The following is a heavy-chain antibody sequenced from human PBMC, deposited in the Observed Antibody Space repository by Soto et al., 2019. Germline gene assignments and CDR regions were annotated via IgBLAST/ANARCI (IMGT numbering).Heavy chain of an antibody. D-gene: IGHD4-17*01. CDR3: ARSPTAVTTPRRDTFDV. Sequence: PSETLSLTCTVSCGSISSSTYNWGLIRQPPGKRLEWIGNIYYSGSPYYNPSLKSRVTISVDTSRNQLSLKLSSVTAADTAVYYCARSPTAVTTPRRDTFDVWGQGTMVTVSS. CDR2: IYYSGSP. V-gene: IGHV4-39*01. J-gene: IGHJ3*01. CDR1: CGSISSSTYN.